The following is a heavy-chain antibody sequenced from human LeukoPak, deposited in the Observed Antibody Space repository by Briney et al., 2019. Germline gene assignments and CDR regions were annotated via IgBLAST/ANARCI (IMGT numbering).Heavy chain of an antibody. CDR1: GGTFSSYA. V-gene: IGHV1-69*04. CDR3: ARGTREIPGIVGY. Sequence: SVKVSCKASGGTFSSYAISWVRQAPGQGLEWMGRIIPILGIANYAQKFQGRVTITADKSTSTAYMELSSLRSEDTAVYYCARGTREIPGIVGYWGQGTLVTVSS. D-gene: IGHD1-26*01. CDR2: IIPILGIA. J-gene: IGHJ4*02.